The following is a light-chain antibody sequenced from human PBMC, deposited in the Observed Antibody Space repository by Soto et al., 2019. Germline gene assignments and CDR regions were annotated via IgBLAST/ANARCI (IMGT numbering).Light chain of an antibody. V-gene: IGKV1-9*01. Sequence: DIQLTQSPSFLSASVGDRVTISCRASQGMNTYVAWYQQKPGQAPKLLIYGASTLHTGVTSRFSGSESGAEFTLTISSLQPEDFATYFCQQLHSYPITFGQGTRLEIK. J-gene: IGKJ5*01. CDR3: QQLHSYPIT. CDR1: QGMNTY. CDR2: GAS.